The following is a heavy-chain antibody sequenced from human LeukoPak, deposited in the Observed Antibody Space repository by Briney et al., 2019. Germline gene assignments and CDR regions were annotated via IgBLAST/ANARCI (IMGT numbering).Heavy chain of an antibody. J-gene: IGHJ4*02. CDR1: GFTFSSYD. D-gene: IGHD1-1*01. CDR2: MSNDGNNK. Sequence: GRSLRLSCAASGFTFSSYDMHWVRRAPGKGLEWVAGMSNDGNNKDYPDSVKGRFTISRGNSKNTLYLQMNSLRVEDTAVYYCAKDFWVQTGGYFDYWGQGTLVTVSS. CDR3: AKDFWVQTGGYFDY. V-gene: IGHV3-30*18.